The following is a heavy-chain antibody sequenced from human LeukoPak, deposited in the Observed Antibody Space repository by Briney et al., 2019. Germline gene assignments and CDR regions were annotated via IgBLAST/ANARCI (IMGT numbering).Heavy chain of an antibody. J-gene: IGHJ4*02. CDR1: GFTFSNYG. CDR2: ISHDGSSK. V-gene: IGHV3-30*04. D-gene: IGHD3-22*01. Sequence: GRSLRLSCAASGFTFSNYGMHWVRPAPGEGLEWVAVISHDGSSKYYPESVKGRFTISRDNSRNTVYLQMNTLRAEDTAVYYCARDYYDSSGYYAPSFWGQGTLVTVSS. CDR3: ARDYYDSSGYYAPSF.